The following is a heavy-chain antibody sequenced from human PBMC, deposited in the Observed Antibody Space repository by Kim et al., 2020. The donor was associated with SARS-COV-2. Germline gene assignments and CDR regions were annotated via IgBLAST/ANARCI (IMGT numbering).Heavy chain of an antibody. Sequence: GESLKISCKGSGYSFTSYWISWVRQMPGKGLEWMGRIDPSDSYTNYSPPFQGHVTISADKSISTAYLQWSSLKASDTAMYHCARSAKIFVTMVRGVNNWFDPWGQGTLVTVSS. V-gene: IGHV5-10-1*01. CDR1: GYSFTSYW. CDR2: IDPSDSYT. J-gene: IGHJ5*02. D-gene: IGHD3-10*01. CDR3: ARSAKIFVTMVRGVNNWFDP.